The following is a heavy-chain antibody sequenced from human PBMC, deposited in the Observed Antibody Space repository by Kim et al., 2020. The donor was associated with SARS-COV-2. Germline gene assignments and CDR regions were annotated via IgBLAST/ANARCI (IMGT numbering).Heavy chain of an antibody. CDR1: GYTFSSYA. D-gene: IGHD4-4*01. J-gene: IGHJ6*02. V-gene: IGHV1-3*01. CDR2: INVGNGNT. Sequence: ASVKVSCKASGYTFSSYAMHWVRQAPGQRLEWMGWINVGNGNTKYSQKFQGRVTITRDTSASTAHMELSSLRSEDTAVYYCARGEARYSNSTGNYYYYYYGMDVWGQGTTVTVSS. CDR3: ARGEARYSNSTGNYYYYYYGMDV.